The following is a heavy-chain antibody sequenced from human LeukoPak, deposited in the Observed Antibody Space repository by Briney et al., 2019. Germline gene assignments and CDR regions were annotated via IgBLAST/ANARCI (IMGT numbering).Heavy chain of an antibody. V-gene: IGHV3-48*01. D-gene: IGHD4-11*01. J-gene: IGHJ5*02. CDR1: GFTFSSYS. CDR2: ISSSSSTI. CDR3: ARDNDSNYSWGFDP. Sequence: GGSLRLSCAASGFTFSSYSMNWVRQAPGKGLEWVSYISSSSSTIYYADSVKGRFTISRDNAKNSLYLQMNSLRAEDTAVYYCARDNDSNYSWGFDPWGQGTLVTVSS.